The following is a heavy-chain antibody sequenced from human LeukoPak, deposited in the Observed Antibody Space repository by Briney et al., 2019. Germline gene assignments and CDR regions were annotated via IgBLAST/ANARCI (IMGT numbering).Heavy chain of an antibody. V-gene: IGHV1-2*04. Sequence: ASVKVSCKASGYSFTSYGISWVRQPPGQGLEWMGWINPNIGGTNYARKFQGWVTMTRDTSTSTAYMEPGRVRTDDTAVTYRARYPSFGGIADYWGQGTLVTVSS. D-gene: IGHD6-13*01. CDR2: INPNIGGT. CDR1: GYSFTSYG. J-gene: IGHJ4*02. CDR3: ARYPSFGGIADY.